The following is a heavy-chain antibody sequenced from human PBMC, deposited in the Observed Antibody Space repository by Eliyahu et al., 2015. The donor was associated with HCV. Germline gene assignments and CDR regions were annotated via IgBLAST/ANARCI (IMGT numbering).Heavy chain of an antibody. CDR1: GGSISTYX. D-gene: IGHD6-19*01. V-gene: IGHV4-59*01. J-gene: IGHJ5*02. Sequence: QVQLQESGPGLVKPSETLSLTCTXXGGSISTYXWXWIRQPPGKGLEWIGFIHYSGSTNYNPSLKSRVTISLDTSKNQFSLNLTSVTAADTAVYYCASGGGGIAVAGTGGWFDPWGQGTLVTVSS. CDR2: IHYSGST. CDR3: ASGGGGIAVAGTGGWFDP.